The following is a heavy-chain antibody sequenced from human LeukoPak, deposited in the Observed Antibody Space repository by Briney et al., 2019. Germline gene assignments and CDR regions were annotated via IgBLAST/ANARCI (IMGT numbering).Heavy chain of an antibody. Sequence: ASVKVSRKASGYTFTGYYMHWVRQAPGQGLEWMGWINPNSGGTNYAQKFQGRVTMTRDTSISTAYMELSRLRSDDTAVYYCARDYYDSSGHFLNYWGQGTLVTVSS. V-gene: IGHV1-2*02. CDR2: INPNSGGT. J-gene: IGHJ4*02. CDR3: ARDYYDSSGHFLNY. CDR1: GYTFTGYY. D-gene: IGHD3-22*01.